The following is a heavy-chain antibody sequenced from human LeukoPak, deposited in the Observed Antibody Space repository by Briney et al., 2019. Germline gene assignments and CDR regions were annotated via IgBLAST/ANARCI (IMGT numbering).Heavy chain of an antibody. D-gene: IGHD3-10*01. Sequence: PGGSLRLSCAASGFTFSTYGMHWVRQAPGKGLEWVAVISYDGSNKYYADSVKGRFTISRDSSKNTLYLQMISLRPEDRAVYYCAKDIGRYYSTSGSRNWDYLHYWGQGTLVTVSS. V-gene: IGHV3-30*18. J-gene: IGHJ4*02. CDR1: GFTFSTYG. CDR2: ISYDGSNK. CDR3: AKDIGRYYSTSGSRNWDYLHY.